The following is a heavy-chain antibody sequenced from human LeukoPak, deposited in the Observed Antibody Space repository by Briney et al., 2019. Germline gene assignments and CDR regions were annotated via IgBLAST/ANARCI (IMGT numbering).Heavy chain of an antibody. Sequence: GGSLRLSCDASEFIFSDYDMNWVRQAPGKGLEWVSSISSRSTYIYYADSLKGRFTISRDNAKNSLYLQMNSLRAEDTAVYFCARVGLPAYSNGGLENWGQGTLVTVSS. V-gene: IGHV3-21*01. CDR1: EFIFSDYD. J-gene: IGHJ4*02. CDR3: ARVGLPAYSNGGLEN. D-gene: IGHD6-19*01. CDR2: ISSRSTYI.